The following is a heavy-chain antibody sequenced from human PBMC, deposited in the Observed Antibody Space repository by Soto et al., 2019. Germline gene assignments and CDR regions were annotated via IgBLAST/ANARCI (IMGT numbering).Heavy chain of an antibody. CDR1: GFTFRSYG. J-gene: IGHJ6*02. V-gene: IGHV3-33*01. CDR3: ARDELVPAGIWGYSFYHHGMDV. CDR2: IWYDGDKT. Sequence: GGSLRLSCVASGFTFRSYGMHWVRQAPGKGLEWVAVIWYDGDKTHYVESVKGRFTISRDNAKNTLFLQMDSLRVDDTGIYYCARDELVPAGIWGYSFYHHGMDVWGQGTTVTVSS. D-gene: IGHD2-2*01.